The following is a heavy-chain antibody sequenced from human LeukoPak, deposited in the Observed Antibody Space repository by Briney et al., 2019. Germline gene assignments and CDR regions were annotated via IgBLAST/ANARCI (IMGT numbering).Heavy chain of an antibody. J-gene: IGHJ4*02. CDR1: GYTFTGYY. V-gene: IGHV1-2*02. CDR2: INPNSDGT. D-gene: IGHD2-2*02. CDR3: ARVRYCSSTSCYIGYFDY. Sequence: ASVKVSCKASGYTFTGYYMHWVRPAPGQGLEWMGWINPNSDGTNYAQKFQGRVTMTRDTSISTAYMELSRLRSDDTAVYYCARVRYCSSTSCYIGYFDYWGQGTLVTVSS.